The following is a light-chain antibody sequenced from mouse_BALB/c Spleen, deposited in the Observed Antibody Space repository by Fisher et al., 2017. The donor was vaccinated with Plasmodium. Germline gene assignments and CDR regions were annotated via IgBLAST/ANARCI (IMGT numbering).Light chain of an antibody. V-gene: IGKV5-45*01. J-gene: IGKJ5*01. CDR2: YTS. CDR3: QQSNNWPLT. Sequence: DIVITQSPATLSVTPGDSVSLSCRASQTISNYLHWYQQKSHESPRLLINYTSQSISGIPSRFSGSGLGTDFTLSINSVETEDFGMYFCQQSNNWPLTFGAGTKLELK. CDR1: QTISNY.